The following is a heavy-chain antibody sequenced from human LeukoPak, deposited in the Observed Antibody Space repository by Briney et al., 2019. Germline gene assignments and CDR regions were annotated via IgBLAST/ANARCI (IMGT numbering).Heavy chain of an antibody. CDR2: MNPNSGNT. V-gene: IGHV1-8*01. J-gene: IGHJ4*02. CDR1: GYTFTSYD. CDR3: ARWRSSFDY. Sequence: ASVKVSCKASGYTFTSYDINWVRQATGQGLEWMGWMNPNSGNTGYAQKFQGRVTMTRDMSTSTVYMELSSLRSEDTAVYYCARWRSSFDYWGQGPRSPSPQ.